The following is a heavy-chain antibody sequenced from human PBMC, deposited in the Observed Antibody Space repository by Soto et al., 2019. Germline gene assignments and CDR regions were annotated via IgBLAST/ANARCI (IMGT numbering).Heavy chain of an antibody. CDR2: IIPIFGTA. CDR1: GGTFSSYA. Sequence: SVKVSCKASGGTFSSYAISWVRQAPGQGLEWMGGIIPIFGTANYAQKFQGRVTITADKSTSTAYMGLSSLRSEDTAVYYCARSIAEAGSSCFDPCGQRTLVTVSS. CDR3: ARSIAEAGSSCFDP. J-gene: IGHJ5*02. V-gene: IGHV1-69*06. D-gene: IGHD6-13*01.